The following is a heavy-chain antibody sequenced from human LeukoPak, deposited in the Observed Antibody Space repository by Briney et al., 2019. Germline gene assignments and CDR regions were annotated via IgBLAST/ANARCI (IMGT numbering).Heavy chain of an antibody. Sequence: PSETLSLTCTVSGYSINSGYYWGWIRQPPGKGLEWFGTIYHTGTTSYNPSLKSRVTISVDTSKNQFSLKLTSVTAADTAMYYCARGAYSFVGYFDFWGQGTLATVSS. V-gene: IGHV4-38-2*02. CDR1: GYSINSGYY. CDR3: ARGAYSFVGYFDF. CDR2: IYHTGTT. D-gene: IGHD5-18*01. J-gene: IGHJ4*02.